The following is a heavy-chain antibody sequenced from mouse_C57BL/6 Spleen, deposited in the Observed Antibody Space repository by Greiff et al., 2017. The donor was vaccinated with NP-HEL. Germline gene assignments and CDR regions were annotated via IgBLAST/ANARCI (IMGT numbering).Heavy chain of an antibody. V-gene: IGHV2-2*01. CDR3: ARNGDYYGSSYWYFDV. CDR2: IWSGGST. CDR1: GFSLTSYG. J-gene: IGHJ1*03. Sequence: QVQLKESGPGLVQPSQSLSITCTVSGFSLTSYGVHWVRQSPGKGLEWLGVIWSGGSTDYNAAFISRLSISKDNSKSQVFFKMNSLQADDTAIYLRARNGDYYGSSYWYFDVWGTGTTVTVSS. D-gene: IGHD1-1*01.